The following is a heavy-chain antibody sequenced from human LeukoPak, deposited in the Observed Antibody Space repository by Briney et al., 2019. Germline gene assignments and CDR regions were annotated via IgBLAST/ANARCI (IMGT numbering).Heavy chain of an antibody. CDR2: IGSGSSTI. D-gene: IGHD2-8*02. CDR3: ARDLLASPTF. J-gene: IGHJ4*02. CDR1: GFTFSSYE. V-gene: IGHV3-48*02. Sequence: PGGSLRLSCAASGFTFSSYEMNWVRQAPGKGLEWVSYIGSGSSTIYYADSVKGRFTISRDNAKNSLYLQMNSLRDEDTAVYYCARDLLASPTFWGQGTLVTVSS.